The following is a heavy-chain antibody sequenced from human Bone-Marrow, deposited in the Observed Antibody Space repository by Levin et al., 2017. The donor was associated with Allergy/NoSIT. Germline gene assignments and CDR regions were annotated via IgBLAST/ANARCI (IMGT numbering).Heavy chain of an antibody. CDR2: ISIDGSST. D-gene: IGHD4-17*01. CDR1: GFTFSSHW. V-gene: IGHV3-74*03. J-gene: IGHJ4*02. CDR3: ARVFTCPRCHFDS. Sequence: ETLSLTCAASGFTFSSHWMHWVRQAPGKGLVWVSRISIDGSSTTYADSVKGRFTISRDNAKNTLYLQMNSVRAEDTAVYYCARVFTCPRCHFDSWGQGTLVTVSS.